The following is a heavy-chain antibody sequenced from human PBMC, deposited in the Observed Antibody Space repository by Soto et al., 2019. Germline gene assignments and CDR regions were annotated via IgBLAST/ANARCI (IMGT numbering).Heavy chain of an antibody. CDR2: IYHSGST. D-gene: IGHD2-2*01. J-gene: IGHJ5*02. CDR1: GGSISSGGYS. V-gene: IGHV4-30-2*01. CDR3: ARGLVFVPAAISGSWFDP. Sequence: SETLSLTCAASGGSISSGGYSWSWIRQPPGKGLEWIGYIYHSGSTYYNPSLKSRVTISVDRSKNQFSLKLSSVTAADTAVYYCARGLVFVPAAISGSWFDPWGQGTLVTVSS.